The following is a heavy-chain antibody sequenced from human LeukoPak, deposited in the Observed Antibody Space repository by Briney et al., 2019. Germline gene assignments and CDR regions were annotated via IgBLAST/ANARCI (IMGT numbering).Heavy chain of an antibody. Sequence: ASVKVSCKASGYTFTSYAMHWVRQAPGQRLEWMGWINAGNGNTKYSQKFQGRVTITRDTSASTAYMELSSLRSEDTAVYYCARDGVDTAMEFDYWGQGTLVTVSS. CDR2: INAGNGNT. CDR1: GYTFTSYA. J-gene: IGHJ4*02. CDR3: ARDGVDTAMEFDY. V-gene: IGHV1-3*01. D-gene: IGHD5-18*01.